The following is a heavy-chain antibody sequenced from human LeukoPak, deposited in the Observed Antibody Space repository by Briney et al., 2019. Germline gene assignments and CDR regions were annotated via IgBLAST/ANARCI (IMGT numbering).Heavy chain of an antibody. Sequence: ASVKVSCKASGYTFTGYYMHWVRQAPGQGLEWMGWINPNSGGTNYAQKFQGRVTITADESTSTAYMELSSLRSEDTAVYYCARVTLRLGYYYYMDVWGKGTTVTISS. CDR3: ARVTLRLGYYYYMDV. V-gene: IGHV1-2*02. J-gene: IGHJ6*03. CDR1: GYTFTGYY. CDR2: INPNSGGT. D-gene: IGHD2-15*01.